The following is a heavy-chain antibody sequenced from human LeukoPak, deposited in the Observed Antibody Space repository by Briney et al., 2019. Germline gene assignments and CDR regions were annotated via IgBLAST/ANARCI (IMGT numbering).Heavy chain of an antibody. V-gene: IGHV1-3*01. CDR2: INAGNGNT. Sequence: ASVKVSCKASGYTFTSYAMHWVRQAPGQRLEWMGWINAGNGNTKYSQKFQGRVTITRDTSASTAYMELSSLRSEDTAVYYCARSSFIAAASLGHYFDYWGQGTLVTVSS. D-gene: IGHD6-13*01. CDR1: GYTFTSYA. CDR3: ARSSFIAAASLGHYFDY. J-gene: IGHJ4*02.